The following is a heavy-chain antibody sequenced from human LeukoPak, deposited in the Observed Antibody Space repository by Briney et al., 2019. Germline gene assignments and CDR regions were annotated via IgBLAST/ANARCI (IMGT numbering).Heavy chain of an antibody. CDR3: ARDYGYAFDT. J-gene: IGHJ3*02. D-gene: IGHD3-16*01. CDR2: ISSSGSTI. V-gene: IGHV3-48*03. Sequence: GGSLRLSCAASGFTFSSYEMNWVRQAPGKGLEWVSYISSSGSTIYYADSVKGRFTISRDNAKNSLYLQMSSLRAEDTAVYYCARDYGYAFDTWGQGTMVTVSS. CDR1: GFTFSSYE.